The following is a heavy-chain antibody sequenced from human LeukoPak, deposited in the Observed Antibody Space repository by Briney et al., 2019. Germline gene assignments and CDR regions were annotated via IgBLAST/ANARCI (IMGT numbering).Heavy chain of an antibody. D-gene: IGHD1-26*01. CDR2: ISGRSSGI. CDR3: ARGLVGATNAFDI. Sequence: GGSLRLSCAVSGFTFIDHYMSWIRQAPGKGLEWVSYISGRSSGIYYADSVKGRFTISRDNAKNSLYLQMRSLSAEDTAMYYCARGLVGATNAFDIWGQGTMVTVSS. CDR1: GFTFIDHY. J-gene: IGHJ3*02. V-gene: IGHV3-11*01.